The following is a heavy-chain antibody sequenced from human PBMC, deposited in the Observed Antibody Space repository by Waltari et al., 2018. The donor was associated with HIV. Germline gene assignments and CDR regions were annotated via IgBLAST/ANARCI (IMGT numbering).Heavy chain of an antibody. J-gene: IGHJ4*02. CDR2: ISSSSSTI. D-gene: IGHD1-7*01. V-gene: IGHV3-48*04. CDR1: GFTFSSYS. Sequence: EVQLVESGGGLVQPGGSLRLSCAASGFTFSSYSMNWVRQAPGRGLGLVSYISSSSSTIYYAYSVKVRFTISRDNAKNSLYLQMNSLRAEDTAVYYCARDTPYTWNYPGGYFDYWGQGTLVTVSS. CDR3: ARDTPYTWNYPGGYFDY.